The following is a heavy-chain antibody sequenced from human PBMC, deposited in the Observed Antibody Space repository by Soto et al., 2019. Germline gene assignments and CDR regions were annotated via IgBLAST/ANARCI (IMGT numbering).Heavy chain of an antibody. CDR1: GDSIGRGGYY. CDR2: IYTTGST. J-gene: IGHJ4*02. D-gene: IGHD6-19*01. CDR3: ARGIPVSGSFDY. Sequence: QVQLQESGPRLVKPSQTLSLTCTVSGDSIGRGGYYRTWIRQHPGKGLEWIAYIYTTGSTYYNPSLKSRVGISVDTSKNQFSLKLSSVTAADTAVYYCARGIPVSGSFDYWGQGTLVTVSS. V-gene: IGHV4-31*03.